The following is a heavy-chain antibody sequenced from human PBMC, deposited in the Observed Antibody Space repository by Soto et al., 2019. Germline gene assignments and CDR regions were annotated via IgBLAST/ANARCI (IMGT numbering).Heavy chain of an antibody. CDR2: ISAYNGNT. V-gene: IGHV1-18*01. D-gene: IGHD5-18*01. J-gene: IGHJ4*02. Sequence: ASVKVSCKASGYTFTSYGISWVRQAPGQGLEWMGWISAYNGNTNYAQKLQGRVTMTTDTSTSKAYMELRSLGSDDTAVYYCARDRAPRGYSYGYDYWGQGTLVTVSS. CDR1: GYTFTSYG. CDR3: ARDRAPRGYSYGYDY.